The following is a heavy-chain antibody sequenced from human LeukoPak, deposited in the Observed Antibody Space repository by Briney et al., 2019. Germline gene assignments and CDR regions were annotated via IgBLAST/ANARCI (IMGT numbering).Heavy chain of an antibody. Sequence: KPSETLSLTCTVFGGSISRYYRSWVRQPPRKGLGWVGYIYYNGNTNYNPSLKSRVTISIDTSKNEFSLKLSSVTAADTAVYYCARHRTTVTPAYFDYWGQGTLVTVSS. CDR3: ARHRTTVTPAYFDY. CDR2: IYYNGNT. V-gene: IGHV4-59*08. D-gene: IGHD4-11*01. CDR1: GGSISRYY. J-gene: IGHJ4*02.